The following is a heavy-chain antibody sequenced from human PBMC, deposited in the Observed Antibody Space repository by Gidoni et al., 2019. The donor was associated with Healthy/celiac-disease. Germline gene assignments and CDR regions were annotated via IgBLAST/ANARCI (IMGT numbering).Heavy chain of an antibody. CDR2: ISYDGSNK. D-gene: IGHD3-9*01. CDR1: GFTFSSYG. V-gene: IGHV3-30*18. Sequence: QVQLVESGGGVVQPGRSLRLSCAASGFTFSSYGMHWVRQAPGKGLGWVAVISYDGSNKYYADSVKGRFTISRDNSKNTLYLQMNSLRAEDTAVYYCAKGTHSHRYFDWLSPLRDYYGMDVWGQGTTVTVSS. CDR3: AKGTHSHRYFDWLSPLRDYYGMDV. J-gene: IGHJ6*02.